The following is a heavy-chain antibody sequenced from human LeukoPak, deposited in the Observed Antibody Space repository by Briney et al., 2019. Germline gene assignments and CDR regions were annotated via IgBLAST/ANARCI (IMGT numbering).Heavy chain of an antibody. CDR3: AVKSHYYDPPDY. CDR2: IIPIFGTA. J-gene: IGHJ4*02. CDR1: GGTFSSYA. Sequence: GSSVKVSCKASGGTFSSYAISWVRQAPGQGLEWMGRIIPIFGTANYAQKFQGRVTITTDESTSTAYMELSSLRSEDTAVYYCAVKSHYYDPPDYWGQGTLVTVSS. D-gene: IGHD3-22*01. V-gene: IGHV1-69*05.